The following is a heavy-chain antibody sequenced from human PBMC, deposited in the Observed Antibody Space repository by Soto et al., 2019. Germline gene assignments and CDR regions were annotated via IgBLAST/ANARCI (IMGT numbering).Heavy chain of an antibody. CDR2: ASYDGSYK. V-gene: IGHV3-30*18. J-gene: IGHJ4*02. CDR1: GFTFSSFG. Sequence: QVQLVESGGGVVQPGRSLRLSCAASGFTFSSFGMHWVRQAPGKGLEWVAVASYDGSYKYYADSVKGRFTISRDNSKNTLYLQMNSLRAEDTAVYYCAKERSVVATTPDFDYWGQGTLVTVSP. D-gene: IGHD5-12*01. CDR3: AKERSVVATTPDFDY.